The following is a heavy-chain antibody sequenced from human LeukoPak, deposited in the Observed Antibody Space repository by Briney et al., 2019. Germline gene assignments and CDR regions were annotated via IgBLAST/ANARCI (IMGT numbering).Heavy chain of an antibody. V-gene: IGHV3-23*01. CDR1: GFTFSSYA. D-gene: IGHD3-22*01. Sequence: GGSLRLSCAASGFTFSSYAMSWVRQAPGKGLEWVSAISGTGGRTYYADSVKGRFTISRDNSKNTLYLQMNSLRAEDTAVYYCAKSPQTSGLIVVPRGVFDYWGQGTLVTVSS. CDR3: AKSPQTSGLIVVPRGVFDY. J-gene: IGHJ4*02. CDR2: ISGTGGRT.